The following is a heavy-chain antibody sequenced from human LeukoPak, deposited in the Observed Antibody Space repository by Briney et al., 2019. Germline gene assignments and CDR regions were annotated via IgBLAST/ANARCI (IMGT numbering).Heavy chain of an antibody. CDR1: GFTFSSYV. Sequence: GRSLRLSCAASGFTFSSYVMHWVRQAPGKGLEWVAVISYDGSNKYYADSVKGRFTISRDNSKNTLYLQMNSLRAEDTAVYYCAKKASWYYDSSGYPLDYWGQGTLVTVSS. J-gene: IGHJ4*02. CDR3: AKKASWYYDSSGYPLDY. V-gene: IGHV3-30*18. D-gene: IGHD3-22*01. CDR2: ISYDGSNK.